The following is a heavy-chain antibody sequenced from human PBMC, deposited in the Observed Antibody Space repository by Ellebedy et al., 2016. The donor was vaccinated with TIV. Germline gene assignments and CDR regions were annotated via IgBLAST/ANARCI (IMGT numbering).Heavy chain of an antibody. D-gene: IGHD5-18*01. Sequence: SETLSLTCTVSGGSISSSSYYWGWIRQPPGKGLEWIGSIYYSGSTYYNPSLKSRVTLSVDTSKNQFSLKLSSVTAADTAVYYCARQGYDNWFDPWGQGTLVTVSS. CDR1: GGSISSSSYY. V-gene: IGHV4-39*01. CDR3: ARQGYDNWFDP. J-gene: IGHJ5*02. CDR2: IYYSGST.